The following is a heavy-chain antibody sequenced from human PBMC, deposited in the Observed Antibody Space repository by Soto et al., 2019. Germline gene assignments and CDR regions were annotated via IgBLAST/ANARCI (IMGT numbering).Heavy chain of an antibody. Sequence: QVQLVQSGAEVKKPGSSMKVSCKASGGTFSSYAISWVRQAPGQGLEWMGGIIPIFGTADYAQKFHGRVTITAXXXTXXAYRALSSLRSEDTAVYYCARGLTGTVTYYSGLDVWGQGTTVTVSS. CDR1: GGTFSSYA. V-gene: IGHV1-69*12. D-gene: IGHD1-20*01. J-gene: IGHJ6*02. CDR2: IIPIFGTA. CDR3: ARGLTGTVTYYSGLDV.